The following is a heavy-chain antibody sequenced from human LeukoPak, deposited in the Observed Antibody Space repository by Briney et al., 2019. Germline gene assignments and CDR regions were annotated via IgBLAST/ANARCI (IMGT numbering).Heavy chain of an antibody. CDR3: ARQGNDYGENYYYYYYMDV. Sequence: PSETLSLTCSVSDYSISSGYYWGWIRQPPGKGLEWIGSIYHSGSTYYNPSLKSRVTISVDTSKNHFSLKLTSVTAADTAVYYCARQGNDYGENYYYYYYMDVWGKGTTVTISS. J-gene: IGHJ6*03. V-gene: IGHV4-38-2*02. CDR2: IYHSGST. D-gene: IGHD4-17*01. CDR1: DYSISSGYY.